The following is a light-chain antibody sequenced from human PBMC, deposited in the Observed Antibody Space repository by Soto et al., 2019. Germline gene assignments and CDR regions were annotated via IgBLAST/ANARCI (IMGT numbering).Light chain of an antibody. J-gene: IGKJ1*01. V-gene: IGKV1-5*01. CDR3: QQYETFSGT. Sequence: DIQMTQSPSTLSASVGDTLTVTCPAIQSVSGWLAWYEQKAGEAPKLLIYHASALPRGVPSRFSGSGSGTKFTLTIASLQPDDFEPYYCQQYETFSGTFGPGTKVDIK. CDR2: HAS. CDR1: QSVSGW.